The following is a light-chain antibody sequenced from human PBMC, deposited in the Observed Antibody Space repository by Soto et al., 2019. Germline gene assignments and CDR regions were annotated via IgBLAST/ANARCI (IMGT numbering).Light chain of an antibody. CDR3: SSYAGSNNVV. Sequence: QSVLTQPPSASGSPGQSVTISCTGTRSDVGGYNYVSWYQQHPGKAPKLTIYEVSKRPSGVPDRFSGSKSGNTASLTVSGIQAEDEADYYCSSYAGSNNVVFGGGTKLTVL. CDR1: RSDVGGYNY. V-gene: IGLV2-8*01. J-gene: IGLJ2*01. CDR2: EVS.